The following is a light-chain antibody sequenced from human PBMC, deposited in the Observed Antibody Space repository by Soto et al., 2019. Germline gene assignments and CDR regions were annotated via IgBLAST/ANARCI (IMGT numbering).Light chain of an antibody. CDR2: STN. CDR1: SGSVSTSYY. CDR3: VLYMGSVV. V-gene: IGLV8-61*01. J-gene: IGLJ2*01. Sequence: QTVVTQEPSFSVSPGGTVTLTCGLSSGSVSTSYYPSWYQQTPGQAPRTLIYSTNTRSSGVPDRFSGSILGNKAALTITGAQADDESDYYCVLYMGSVVFGGGTQLPVL.